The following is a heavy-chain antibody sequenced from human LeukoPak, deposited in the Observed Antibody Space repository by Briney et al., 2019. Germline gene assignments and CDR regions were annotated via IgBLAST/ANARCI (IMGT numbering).Heavy chain of an antibody. V-gene: IGHV4-34*01. J-gene: IGHJ1*01. CDR1: GGSFSGYY. Sequence: SETLSLTCAVYGGSFSGYYWSWIRQPPGKGLEWIGEINHSGSTNYNPSLKSRVTISVDTSKNQFSLKLSSVTAADTAVYYCARRGNYYDSSGYYWGYFQHWGQGTLVTVSS. D-gene: IGHD3-22*01. CDR3: ARRGNYYDSSGYYWGYFQH. CDR2: INHSGST.